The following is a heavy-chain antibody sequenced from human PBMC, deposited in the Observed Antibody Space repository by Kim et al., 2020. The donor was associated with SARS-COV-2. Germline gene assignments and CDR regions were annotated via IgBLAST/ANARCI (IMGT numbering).Heavy chain of an antibody. CDR2: T. Sequence: TNHTPAIKRRVTISVAKSKNQFSRKLSSVTAADTAVYYCARDRAMDVWGQGTTVTVSS. J-gene: IGHJ6*02. CDR3: ARDRAMDV. V-gene: IGHV4-4*02.